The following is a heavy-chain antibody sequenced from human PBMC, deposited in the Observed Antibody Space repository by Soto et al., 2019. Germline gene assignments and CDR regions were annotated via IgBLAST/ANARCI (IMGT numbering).Heavy chain of an antibody. J-gene: IGHJ4*02. CDR2: ISGSGGST. CDR3: AKDSGEATTVTKFDY. Sequence: GGSLRLSCAASGFTFSSYAMSWVRQAPGKGLEWVSAISGSGGSTYYADSVKGRFTISRDNSKSTLYLQMNSLRAEDTAVYYCAKDSGEATTVTKFDYWGQGTLVTVSS. V-gene: IGHV3-23*01. D-gene: IGHD4-17*01. CDR1: GFTFSSYA.